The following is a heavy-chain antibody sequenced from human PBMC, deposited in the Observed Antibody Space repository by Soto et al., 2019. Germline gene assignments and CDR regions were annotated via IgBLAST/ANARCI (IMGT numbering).Heavy chain of an antibody. V-gene: IGHV5-51*01. CDR3: TRLAPSTVAAAAAGREIVLGWFDP. CDR2: IYPGDSDT. CDR1: GYSFTSYW. D-gene: IGHD6-13*01. Sequence: GESLKISCKGSGYSFTSYWIGWVRQMPGKGLEWMGIIYPGDSDTRYSPSFQGQVTISADKSISTAYLQWSSLKASDTAMYYCTRLAPSTVAAAAAGREIVLGWFDPWGQGTLVTVSS. J-gene: IGHJ5*02.